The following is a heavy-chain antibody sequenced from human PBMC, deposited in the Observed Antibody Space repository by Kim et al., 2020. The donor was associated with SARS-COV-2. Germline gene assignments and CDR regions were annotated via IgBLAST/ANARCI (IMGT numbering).Heavy chain of an antibody. CDR2: INQSGST. D-gene: IGHD2-2*01. Sequence: SETLSLTCAVYGGSFSDYYWSWIRQPPGKGLEWIGEINQSGSTNYNPSLKSRVSMSGDTSKNQFSLKLSSVTAADTAVFYCAGGGYCSGTSCHCRVAFD. V-gene: IGHV4-34*01. J-gene: IGHJ3*02. CDR3: AGGGYCSGTSCHCRVAFD. CDR1: GGSFSDYY.